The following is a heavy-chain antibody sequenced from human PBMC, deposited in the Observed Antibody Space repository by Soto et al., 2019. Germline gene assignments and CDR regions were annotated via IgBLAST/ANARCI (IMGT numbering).Heavy chain of an antibody. J-gene: IGHJ4*02. CDR2: IFGGGTT. CDR3: AGTYYYDSSGYYYVAY. V-gene: IGHV3-53*01. CDR1: GFSVSSNY. Sequence: TGGSLRLSCAASGFSVSSNYMSWVRQAPGKGLEWVSVIFGGGTTYYADSVKGRFTISRDSSKNTLFLQMNSLRAEDTAVYYCAGTYYYDSSGYYYVAYWGQGTLVTVSS. D-gene: IGHD3-22*01.